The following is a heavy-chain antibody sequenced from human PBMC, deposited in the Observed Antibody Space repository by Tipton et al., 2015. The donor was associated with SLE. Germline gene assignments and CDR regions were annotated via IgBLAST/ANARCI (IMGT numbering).Heavy chain of an antibody. D-gene: IGHD6-13*01. CDR3: ARAFSSSWYGWDY. CDR2: IWYDGSNT. CDR1: GFPFISYV. Sequence: SLRLSCAASGFPFISYVMHWVRQAPGKGLEWVAVIWYDGSNTYYADSVKGRFTISRDNSKNTLYLQMNSLRAEDTAFYYCARAFSSSWYGWDYWGQGTLVTVSS. V-gene: IGHV3-33*01. J-gene: IGHJ4*02.